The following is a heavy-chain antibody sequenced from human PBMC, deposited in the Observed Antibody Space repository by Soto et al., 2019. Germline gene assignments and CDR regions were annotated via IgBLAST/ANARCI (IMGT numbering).Heavy chain of an antibody. D-gene: IGHD3-10*01. Sequence: LRLSCAASGFTFSNYGMHWARQAPGKGLEWVAVIWYDGSDKYYADSVKGRFTISRDNSKNTLYLQMNSLRAEDTAVYYCATDQGITWGQGTLVTVSS. J-gene: IGHJ5*02. CDR1: GFTFSNYG. V-gene: IGHV3-33*01. CDR2: IWYDGSDK. CDR3: ATDQGIT.